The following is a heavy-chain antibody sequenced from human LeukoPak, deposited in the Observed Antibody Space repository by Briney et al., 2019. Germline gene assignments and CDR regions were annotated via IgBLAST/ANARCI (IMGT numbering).Heavy chain of an antibody. CDR1: GGTFSSYA. J-gene: IGHJ4*02. CDR2: IIPIFGTA. V-gene: IGHV1-69*13. CDR3: ASHSSSWYYFDY. D-gene: IGHD6-13*01. Sequence: ASVKVSCKASGGTFSSYAISWVRQAPGQGLEWMGGIIPIFGTANYAQKFQGRVTITADGSTSTAYMELSSLRSEDTAVYYCASHSSSWYYFDYWGQGTLVTVSS.